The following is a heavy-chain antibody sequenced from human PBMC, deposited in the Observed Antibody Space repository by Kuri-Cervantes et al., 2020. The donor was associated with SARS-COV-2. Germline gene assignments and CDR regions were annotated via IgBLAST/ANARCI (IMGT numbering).Heavy chain of an antibody. J-gene: IGHJ6*02. D-gene: IGHD4-11*01. CDR1: GDTFTDNY. CDR2: IIPIFGTA. V-gene: IGHV1-69*06. Sequence: SVKDSCKTAGDTFTDNYIHWVRQAPGQGLEWMGGIIPIFGTANYAQKFQDRVTITADKSTSTAYMELSSLRSEDTAVYYCSSRILKRPLPPKTTVTVPGMDVWGQGTTVTVSS. CDR3: SSRILKRPLPPKTTVTVPGMDV.